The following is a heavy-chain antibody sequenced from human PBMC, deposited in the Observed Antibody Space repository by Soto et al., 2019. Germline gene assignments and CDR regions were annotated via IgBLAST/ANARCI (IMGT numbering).Heavy chain of an antibody. J-gene: IGHJ5*02. CDR3: ARAVAPYLGTWFDP. Sequence: QLQLQESGSGLVKPSQTLSLTCAVSGGSISSGNSYSWSWIRQPPGKGLEWIGSISHTGSTSYYPPLKGRVTMSVDKSKNQFSLKLSSVTAADMAVYYCARAVAPYLGTWFDPWGQGTLVIVSS. CDR1: GGSISSGNSYS. V-gene: IGHV4-30-2*01. CDR2: ISHTGST. D-gene: IGHD3-16*01.